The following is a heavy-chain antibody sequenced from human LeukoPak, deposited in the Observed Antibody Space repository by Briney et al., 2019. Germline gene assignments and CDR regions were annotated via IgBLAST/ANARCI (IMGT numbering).Heavy chain of an antibody. J-gene: IGHJ4*02. V-gene: IGHV4-59*08. CDR3: ARHRYVDWLSPFDY. D-gene: IGHD3-9*01. CDR2: IYYSGST. Sequence: SEALSLTCTVSGGSISSYYWSWIRQPPGKGLEWIGNIYYSGSTNYNPSLKSRVTISVDASKNQFSLKLSSVSAADTAMYYCARHRYVDWLSPFDYWGQGTLVTASS. CDR1: GGSISSYY.